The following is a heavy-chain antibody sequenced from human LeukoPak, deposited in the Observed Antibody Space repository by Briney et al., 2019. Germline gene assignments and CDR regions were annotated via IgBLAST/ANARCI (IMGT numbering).Heavy chain of an antibody. CDR1: GGSISSYY. J-gene: IGHJ3*02. Sequence: PSETLSLTCTVSGGSISSYYWSWIRQPPGKGLQWIGYIFYSGSTNYNPSLKGRVTISVDTSKNQLSLKLTSVTAADTAVYYCARGPEYYHDTLTGYTHLGAFDIWGHGTMVTVSS. D-gene: IGHD3-9*01. V-gene: IGHV4-59*01. CDR3: ARGPEYYHDTLTGYTHLGAFDI. CDR2: IFYSGST.